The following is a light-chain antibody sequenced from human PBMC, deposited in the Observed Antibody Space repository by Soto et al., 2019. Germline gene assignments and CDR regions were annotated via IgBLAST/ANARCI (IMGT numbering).Light chain of an antibody. J-gene: IGLJ3*02. Sequence: QSVLTQPPSASGTPGQRVTISCSGSNSNIGSNTVNWYQQLPGTAPKLLIYYDNLRPSGVPDRISGSKSGTSASLAISGLQSDDEADYYCSSYTSSNTLVFGGGTKLTVL. V-gene: IGLV1-44*01. CDR3: SSYTSSNTLV. CDR1: NSNIGSNT. CDR2: YDN.